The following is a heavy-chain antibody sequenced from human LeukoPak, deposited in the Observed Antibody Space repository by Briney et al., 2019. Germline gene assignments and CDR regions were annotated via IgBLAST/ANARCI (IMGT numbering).Heavy chain of an antibody. CDR3: ARSGYFREDAFDI. CDR1: GYTFTSYY. Sequence: GASVKVSCKASGYTFTSYYMHWVRQAPGQGLEWMGIINPSGGSTSYAQKFQGRVTMTRDMSTSTVYMELSSLRSEDTAVYYCARSGYFREDAFDIWDQGTMVTVSS. J-gene: IGHJ3*02. V-gene: IGHV1-46*01. D-gene: IGHD2/OR15-2a*01. CDR2: INPSGGST.